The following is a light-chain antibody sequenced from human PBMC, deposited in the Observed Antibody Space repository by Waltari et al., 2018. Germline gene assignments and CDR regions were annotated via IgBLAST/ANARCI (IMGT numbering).Light chain of an antibody. CDR3: AAWDDSLSGLV. Sequence: QSVLTQPPSASGTPGQRVTISCSGSSSNIGNNYVYWYQHLPGAAPKLLIFKNNQRPSGVPDRFSDSKSGTSASLAISGLLSEDEADYYCAAWDDSLSGLVFGGGTKLSVL. V-gene: IGLV1-47*01. CDR1: SSNIGNNY. CDR2: KNN. J-gene: IGLJ3*02.